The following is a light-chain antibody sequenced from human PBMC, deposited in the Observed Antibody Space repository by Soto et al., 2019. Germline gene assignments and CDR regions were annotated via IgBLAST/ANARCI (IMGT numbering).Light chain of an antibody. Sequence: LSLSPGTLSFSPCKRTPLSCSTSQSLTSRNLAWYQQKPGQAPRPLISGVSSRATGIPDRFSGSGSGTDFTLTISRLEPEDFAVYFCQQYDSSPRTFGQGTKVDIK. CDR2: GVS. CDR1: QSLTSRN. J-gene: IGKJ1*01. V-gene: IGKV3-20*01. CDR3: QQYDSSPRT.